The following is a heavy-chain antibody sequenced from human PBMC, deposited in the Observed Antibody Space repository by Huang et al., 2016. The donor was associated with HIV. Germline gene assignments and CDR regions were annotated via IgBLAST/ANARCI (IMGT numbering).Heavy chain of an antibody. CDR2: IHYRGNN. V-gene: IGHV4-59*01. CDR3: AGGGPYSRDYYYYGMDV. J-gene: IGHJ6*02. CDR1: GGSISSYY. Sequence: QVQLQESGPGLVKPSETLSLTCTVSGGSISSYYWSWIRQPPGKGLEWIGYIHYRGNNKSHPALESRVTTAVGTAKNQFFLKRSSVTAADTAVDYCAGGGPYSRDYYYYGMDVWGQGTTVTVSS. D-gene: IGHD6-13*01.